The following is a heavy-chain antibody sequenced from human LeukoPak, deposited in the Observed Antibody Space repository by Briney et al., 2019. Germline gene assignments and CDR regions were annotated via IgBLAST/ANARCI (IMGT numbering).Heavy chain of an antibody. J-gene: IGHJ4*02. CDR3: ARLEGPTGGYFDY. CDR2: IYHSGST. D-gene: IGHD7-27*01. Sequence: SAPLSLSCAVSGSSISSGYYWGWLRQPPGKGLEWIGSIYHSGSTYYNPSLKSRVTISVDTSKNQFSLKLSSVTAADTAVYYCARLEGPTGGYFDYWGQGTLVTVSS. CDR1: GSSISSGYY. V-gene: IGHV4-38-2*01.